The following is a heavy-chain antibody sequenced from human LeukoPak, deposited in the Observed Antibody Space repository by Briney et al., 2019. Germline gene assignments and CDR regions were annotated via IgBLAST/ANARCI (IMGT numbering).Heavy chain of an antibody. CDR3: ARVQTIPAYIDY. J-gene: IGHJ4*02. CDR2: ISSSSTYI. Sequence: GGSLRLSCATSGFTFSSYSMNWVRQAPGKGLEWVSSISSSSTYIYYADSVKGRFTISRDNAKNSLYLQMNSLRAEDTAVYYCARVQTIPAYIDYWGQGTLVTVSS. CDR1: GFTFSSYS. D-gene: IGHD1-14*01. V-gene: IGHV3-21*01.